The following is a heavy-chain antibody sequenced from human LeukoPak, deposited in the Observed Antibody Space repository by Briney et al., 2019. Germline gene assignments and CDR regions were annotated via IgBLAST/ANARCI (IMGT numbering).Heavy chain of an antibody. V-gene: IGHV4-4*07. J-gene: IGHJ4*02. CDR3: ARDQDSGSSSNRYFFDF. CDR1: GDSISSYY. D-gene: IGHD1-26*01. Sequence: SETLSLTCTVSGDSISSYYWSWVRQPAGKGLEWIGRIFTSGSTNYNPSLKSRVTMSVDTSKNQFSLKLTSVTAADTAVYYCARDQDSGSSSNRYFFDFWGQGTLVTVSS. CDR2: IFTSGST.